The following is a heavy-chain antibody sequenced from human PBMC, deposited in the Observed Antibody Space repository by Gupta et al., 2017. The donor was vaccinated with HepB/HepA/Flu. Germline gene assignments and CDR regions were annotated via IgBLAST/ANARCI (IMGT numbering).Heavy chain of an antibody. CDR2: ISSANSHI. V-gene: IGHV3-21*01. CDR3: ARVFGGYGGYFDI. Sequence: EVQLVESGGGLVKPGGSLRLSCAASGFTFSSYTMNWVRQAPGKGLEWVSSISSANSHIYYADSMKGRFTVSRDNAETSLYLQMNSLRAEDTAVYYFARVFGGYGGYFDIWGQGTMVTVSS. J-gene: IGHJ3*02. CDR1: GFTFSSYT. D-gene: IGHD5-12*01.